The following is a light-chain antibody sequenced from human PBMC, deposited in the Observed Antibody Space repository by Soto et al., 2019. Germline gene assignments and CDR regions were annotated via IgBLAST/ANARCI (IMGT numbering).Light chain of an antibody. CDR2: DAS. CDR3: QQYNRYSLT. Sequence: DIPMTQSPSTLSASVGDRVTINCRASQSISSWLAWYQQKPGKAPKLLIYDASSLESGVPSRFSGSGSDTEFTLTINNLQPDDFATYHCQQYNRYSLTFGGGTKVEIK. CDR1: QSISSW. V-gene: IGKV1-5*01. J-gene: IGKJ4*01.